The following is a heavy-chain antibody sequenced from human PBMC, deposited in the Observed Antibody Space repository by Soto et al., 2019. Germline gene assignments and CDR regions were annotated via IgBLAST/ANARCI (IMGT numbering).Heavy chain of an antibody. Sequence: PSETLSLTCTVSGGSISSGDYYWSWIRQPPGKGLEWIGYIYYSGSTYYNPSLKSRVTISVDTSKNQFSLKLSSVTAADTAVYYCARDAVTGTTFYYYYGMDVWGQGTTVTVSS. CDR2: IYYSGST. CDR1: GGSISSGDYY. D-gene: IGHD1-7*01. J-gene: IGHJ6*02. CDR3: ARDAVTGTTFYYYYGMDV. V-gene: IGHV4-30-4*01.